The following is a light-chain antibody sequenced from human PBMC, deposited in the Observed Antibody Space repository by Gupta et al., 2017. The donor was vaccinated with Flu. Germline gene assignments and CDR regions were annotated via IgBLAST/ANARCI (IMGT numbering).Light chain of an antibody. CDR1: SSNIGSNT. V-gene: IGLV1-44*01. CDR2: SNN. Sequence: VTPGQRVTISCSGSSSNIGSNTVNWYQQLPGTAPKLLIYSNNQRPSGVPDRFSGSKSGTSASLANSGLQSEDEADYYCAAWDDSLNGYVFGTGTKVTVL. J-gene: IGLJ1*01. CDR3: AAWDDSLNGYV.